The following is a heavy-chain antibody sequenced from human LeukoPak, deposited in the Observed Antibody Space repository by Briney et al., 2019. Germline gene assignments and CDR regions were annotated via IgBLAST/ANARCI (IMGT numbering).Heavy chain of an antibody. V-gene: IGHV3-30-3*01. Sequence: GRSLRLSCAASGFTFSSYAMHWVRQAPGKGLEWVAVISYDGSNKYYADSVKGRFTISRDNSKNTLYPQMNSLRAEDTAVYYCATVVVTGPDYWGQGTLVTVSS. CDR3: ATVVVTGPDY. CDR2: ISYDGSNK. CDR1: GFTFSSYA. D-gene: IGHD2-21*02. J-gene: IGHJ4*02.